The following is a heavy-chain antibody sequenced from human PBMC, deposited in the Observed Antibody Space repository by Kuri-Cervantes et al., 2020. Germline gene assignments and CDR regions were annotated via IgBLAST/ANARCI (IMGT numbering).Heavy chain of an antibody. D-gene: IGHD3-10*01. J-gene: IGHJ6*02. CDR3: ARGVADFISQYYYGSGSWYGMDV. CDR1: GFTFSSSW. CDR2: IKCDGSEK. Sequence: GGSLRLSCAASGFTFSSSWMHWVGQAPEKGLEWVADIKCDGSEKYYVDSVKGRLTISRDNAKNSLYLQMNSLRAEDTAVYYCARGVADFISQYYYGSGSWYGMDVWGQGTTVTVSS. V-gene: IGHV3-52*01.